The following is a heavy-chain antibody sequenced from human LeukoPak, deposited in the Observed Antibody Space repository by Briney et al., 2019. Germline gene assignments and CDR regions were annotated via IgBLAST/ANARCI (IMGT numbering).Heavy chain of an antibody. D-gene: IGHD2-2*01. CDR1: GGTFSSYA. CDR3: ARGKDIVVVPAAMPSNPYGMDV. Sequence: SVKVSCTASGGTFSSYAISWVRQAPGQGLEWMGGIIPIFGTANYAQKFQGRVTITADESTSTAYMELSSLRSEDTAVYYCARGKDIVVVPAAMPSNPYGMDVWGQGTTVTVSS. V-gene: IGHV1-69*13. CDR2: IIPIFGTA. J-gene: IGHJ6*02.